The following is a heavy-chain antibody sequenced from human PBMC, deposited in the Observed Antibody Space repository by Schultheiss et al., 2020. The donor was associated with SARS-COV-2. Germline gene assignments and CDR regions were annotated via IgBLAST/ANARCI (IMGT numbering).Heavy chain of an antibody. D-gene: IGHD2-2*02. CDR2: IRNNGRNT. J-gene: IGHJ4*02. V-gene: IGHV3-23*01. Sequence: GGSLRLSCAASGFIFSNYAMSWVRQAPGRRLEWVSGIRNNGRNTFYAGSVKGRFTISRDNSRNVLFLQMNSLRAEDTAVYYCARDLVVVPAAIPDYWGQGTLVTVSS. CDR3: ARDLVVVPAAIPDY. CDR1: GFIFSNYA.